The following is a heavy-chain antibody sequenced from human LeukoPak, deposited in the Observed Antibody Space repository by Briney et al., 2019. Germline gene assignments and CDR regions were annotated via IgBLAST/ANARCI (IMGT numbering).Heavy chain of an antibody. J-gene: IGHJ4*02. Sequence: GGSLRLSCAASGFTCSSYSMNWVRQAPGKGLEWVSSISSSSSYIYYADSVKGRFTISRGNAKNSLYLQMNSLRAEDTAVYYCARDRQQLVDYWGQGTLVTVSS. V-gene: IGHV3-21*01. CDR3: ARDRQQLVDY. CDR2: ISSSSSYI. CDR1: GFTCSSYS. D-gene: IGHD6-13*01.